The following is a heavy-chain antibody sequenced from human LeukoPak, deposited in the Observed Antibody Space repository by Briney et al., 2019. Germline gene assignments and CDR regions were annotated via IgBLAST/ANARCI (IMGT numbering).Heavy chain of an antibody. D-gene: IGHD3-3*01. CDR3: ARDPTTYYDFWSGYFDFDY. Sequence: SETLSLTCTVSGGSTSSYYWSWIRQPAGKGLEWIGRIYTSGSTNYNPSLKSRVTMSVDTSKNQFSLKLSSVTAADTAVYYCARDPTTYYDFWSGYFDFDYWGQGTLVTVSS. J-gene: IGHJ4*02. CDR1: GGSTSSYY. V-gene: IGHV4-4*07. CDR2: IYTSGST.